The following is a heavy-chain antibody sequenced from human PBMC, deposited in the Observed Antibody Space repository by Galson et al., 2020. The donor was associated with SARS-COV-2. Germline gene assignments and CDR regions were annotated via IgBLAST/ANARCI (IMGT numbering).Heavy chain of an antibody. CDR2: IYYSGST. CDR1: GGSISSSRYY. V-gene: IGHV4-39*01. Sequence: SETLSLTCTVSGGSISSSRYYWGWIRQPPGKGLEWIGSIYYSGSTYYNPSLKSRVTISVETSKNQFSLKLSSVTAADTAVYYCARQFYYDSSGYFHYFVYWGQGTLVTVSS. D-gene: IGHD3-22*01. CDR3: ARQFYYDSSGYFHYFVY. J-gene: IGHJ4*02.